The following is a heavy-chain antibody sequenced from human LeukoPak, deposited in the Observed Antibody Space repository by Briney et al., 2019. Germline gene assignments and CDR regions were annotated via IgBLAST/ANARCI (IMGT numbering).Heavy chain of an antibody. V-gene: IGHV4-39*01. CDR1: GGSISSSSYY. J-gene: IGHJ2*01. CDR3: ARHPIVVVPAAIGLWYFDL. Sequence: SETLSLTCTVSGGSISSSSYYWCWIRQPPGKGLEWIGSIYYSGSTYYNPSPKSRVTISVDTSKNQFSLKLSSVTAADTAVYYCARHPIVVVPAAIGLWYFDLWGRGTLVTVSS. CDR2: IYYSGST. D-gene: IGHD2-2*01.